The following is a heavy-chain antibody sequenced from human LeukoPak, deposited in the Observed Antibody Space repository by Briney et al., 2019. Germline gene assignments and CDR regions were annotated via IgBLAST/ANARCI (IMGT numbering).Heavy chain of an antibody. Sequence: GASVKVSCTASGGTFSSYAISWVRQAPGQGLEWMGRIIPILGIANYAQKFQGRVTITADKSTSTAYMELSSLRSEDTAVYYCAKSPGEYYFDYWGQGTLVTVSS. CDR2: IIPILGIA. D-gene: IGHD3-16*01. V-gene: IGHV1-69*04. J-gene: IGHJ4*02. CDR1: GGTFSSYA. CDR3: AKSPGEYYFDY.